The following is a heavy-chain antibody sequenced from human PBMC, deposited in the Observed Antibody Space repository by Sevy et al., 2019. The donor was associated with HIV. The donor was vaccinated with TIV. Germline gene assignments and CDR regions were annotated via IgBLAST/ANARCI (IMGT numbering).Heavy chain of an antibody. J-gene: IGHJ6*02. CDR1: GFTFSNAW. Sequence: GGSLRLSCAASGFTFSNAWMSWVRQAPGKGLEWVGRIKSKTDGGTTDYAAPMKGRFTISRDDSKNTLYLQMNSLKTEDTTVYYCTTDLTVVVPAYGMDVWGQGTTVTVSS. CDR2: IKSKTDGGTT. D-gene: IGHD2-2*01. V-gene: IGHV3-15*01. CDR3: TTDLTVVVPAYGMDV.